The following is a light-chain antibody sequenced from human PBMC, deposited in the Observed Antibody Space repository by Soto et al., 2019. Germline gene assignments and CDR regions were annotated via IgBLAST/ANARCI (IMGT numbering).Light chain of an antibody. J-gene: IGLJ1*01. CDR2: DVS. CDR3: CSYGGSYPVV. Sequence: QSALTQPRSVSGSPGQSVTISCTGTSSDVGGYNYVSWYQQHPGKAPKLMIYDVSKRPSGVPDRFSGSKSGNTASLTISGLQDEDEADYNCCSYGGSYPVVFGTGTKVTVL. V-gene: IGLV2-11*01. CDR1: SSDVGGYNY.